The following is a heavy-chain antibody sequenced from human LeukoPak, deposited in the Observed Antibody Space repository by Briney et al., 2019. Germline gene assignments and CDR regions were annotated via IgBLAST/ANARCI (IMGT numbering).Heavy chain of an antibody. CDR1: GYNLTELS. J-gene: IGHJ6*02. CDR3: ATLGFLPQDNYYYYGMDV. Sequence: ASVKVSCKVSGYNLTELSIHWVRQAPGKGLEWMGGFDPEDGETIYAQKFQGRVTMTEDTSTDTAYMELSSLRSEDTAVYYCATLGFLPQDNYYYYGMDVWGQGTTVTVSS. V-gene: IGHV1-24*01. CDR2: FDPEDGET. D-gene: IGHD3-10*01.